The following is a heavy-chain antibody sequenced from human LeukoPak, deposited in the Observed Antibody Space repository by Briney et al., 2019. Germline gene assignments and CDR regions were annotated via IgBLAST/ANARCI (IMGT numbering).Heavy chain of an antibody. CDR2: INPSGGST. J-gene: IGHJ4*02. Sequence: ASVKVSCKASGYTLTNYYMHWARQAPGQGLEWMGIINPSGGSTNYAQKFQGRVTMTRDTSTSTVYMELSSLRSEDTAVYYCARDAGLIAAGARDYFDYWGQGTLVTVSS. V-gene: IGHV1-46*01. CDR1: GYTLTNYY. CDR3: ARDAGLIAAGARDYFDY. D-gene: IGHD6-6*01.